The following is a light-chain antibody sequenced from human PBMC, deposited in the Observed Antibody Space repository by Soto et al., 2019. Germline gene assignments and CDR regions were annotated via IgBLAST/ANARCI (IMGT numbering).Light chain of an antibody. CDR1: SSDVGGYHS. Sequence: QSALTQPASVSGSPGQSITISCTGTSSDVGGYHSVSWYQQHPGIAPKLMIYEVSNRPSGVSNRFSGSKSGKTASLTISGLQADDAADYYCSSHTTSSTRVFGGGTKLTVL. CDR3: SSHTTSSTRV. CDR2: EVS. V-gene: IGLV2-14*01. J-gene: IGLJ2*01.